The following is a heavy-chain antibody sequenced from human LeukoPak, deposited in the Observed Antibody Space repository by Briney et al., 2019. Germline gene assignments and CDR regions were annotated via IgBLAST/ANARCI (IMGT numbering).Heavy chain of an antibody. CDR1: GGSISSYY. CDR3: ARDRRGIAAAGIHYYMDV. J-gene: IGHJ6*03. CDR2: IYTSGST. D-gene: IGHD6-13*01. Sequence: SETLSLTCTVSGGSISSYYWSWIRQPAGKGLEWIGRIYTSGSTNYNPSLKSRVTMSVDTSKNQFSLKLSSVTAADTAVYYCARDRRGIAAAGIHYYMDVWGKGTMVTVS. V-gene: IGHV4-4*07.